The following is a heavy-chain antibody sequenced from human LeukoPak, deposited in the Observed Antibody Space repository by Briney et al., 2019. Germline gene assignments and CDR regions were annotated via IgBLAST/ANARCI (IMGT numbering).Heavy chain of an antibody. D-gene: IGHD2-2*01. V-gene: IGHV4-61*02. CDR2: IYTSGST. CDR3: ARVPAGLYCSSTSCPYYFDY. Sequence: SETLSLTCTVSGGSISSGSYYWSWIRQPAGKGLEWIGRIYTSGSTNYNPSLKSRVTISVDTSKNQFSLKLSSVTAADTAVYYCARVPAGLYCSSTSCPYYFDYWGQGTLVTVSS. J-gene: IGHJ4*02. CDR1: GGSISSGSYY.